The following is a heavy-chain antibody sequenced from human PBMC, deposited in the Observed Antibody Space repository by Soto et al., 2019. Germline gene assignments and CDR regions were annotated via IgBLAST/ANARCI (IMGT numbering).Heavy chain of an antibody. Sequence: GGSLRLSCAASGFTFSSYWMHWVRQAPGKGLVWVSRINSDGSSTSYADSVKGRFTISRDNAKNTLYLQMNSLRAEDTAVYYCARGATPGGYDILTGWSRGDYYYYMDVWGKGTTVTVSS. CDR2: INSDGSST. V-gene: IGHV3-74*01. D-gene: IGHD3-9*01. CDR1: GFTFSSYW. J-gene: IGHJ6*03. CDR3: ARGATPGGYDILTGWSRGDYYYYMDV.